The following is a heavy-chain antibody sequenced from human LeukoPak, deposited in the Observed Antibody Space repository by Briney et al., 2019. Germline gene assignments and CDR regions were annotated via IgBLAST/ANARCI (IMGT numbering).Heavy chain of an antibody. D-gene: IGHD2/OR15-2a*01. CDR3: AKQYLPFYYGMGV. V-gene: IGHV3-23*01. Sequence: AGGSLRLSCAASGFTFSSYAMTWVRQAPGKGLEWVSAISGSGGTTYYADSVRGRFTISRDNFKDTLYLQMNSLRAEDTAVYYCAKQYLPFYYGMGVWGQGTTVTVSS. CDR2: ISGSGGTT. CDR1: GFTFSSYA. J-gene: IGHJ6*02.